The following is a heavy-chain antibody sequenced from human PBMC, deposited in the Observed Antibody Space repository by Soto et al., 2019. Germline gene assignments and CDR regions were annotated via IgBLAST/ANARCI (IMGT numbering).Heavy chain of an antibody. V-gene: IGHV5-51*01. CDR2: IYPGDSDI. J-gene: IGHJ6*02. CDR1: GDSFTNSW. Sequence: GESPKISCKGSGDSFTNSWIGWVRQKSGEGLEWMGIIYPGDSDIRYSPSFEGQVTISADKSISTAYLQWSSLKASDTAKYYCASPTQPAYYYYGMDVWGQGTTVTVSS. CDR3: ASPTQPAYYYYGMDV.